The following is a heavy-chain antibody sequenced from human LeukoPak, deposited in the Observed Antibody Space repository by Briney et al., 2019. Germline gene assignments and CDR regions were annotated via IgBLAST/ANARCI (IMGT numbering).Heavy chain of an antibody. CDR3: ARFSGGY. D-gene: IGHD3-10*01. Sequence: PGGSLRLSCAASRITFSSYSMNWVRQAPGKGLEWVSVIYSGGSTYYADSVKGRFTISRDNSKNTLYLQMNSLRVEDTAVYYCARFSGGYWGQGTLVTVSS. CDR2: IYSGGST. J-gene: IGHJ4*02. V-gene: IGHV3-53*01. CDR1: RITFSSYS.